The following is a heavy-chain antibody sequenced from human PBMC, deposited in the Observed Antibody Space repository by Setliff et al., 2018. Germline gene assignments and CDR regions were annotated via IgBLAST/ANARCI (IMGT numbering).Heavy chain of an antibody. CDR2: IIPMFGTT. V-gene: IGHV1-69*13. D-gene: IGHD5-18*01. CDR1: GGTFSSYA. CDR3: ARAPLESGYYYGQGHYFDN. J-gene: IGHJ4*02. Sequence: SVKVSCKASGGTFSSYAIDWVRQAPGQGLEWMGGIIPMFGTTNYAQRFQDRATITAEESTTTVYMELSSLRSEDTAVYYCARAPLESGYYYGQGHYFDNWGQGTLVTVSS.